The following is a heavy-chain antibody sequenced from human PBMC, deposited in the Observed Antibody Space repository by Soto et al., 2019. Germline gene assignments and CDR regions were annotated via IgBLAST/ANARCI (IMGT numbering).Heavy chain of an antibody. CDR2: IIPIFGTA. J-gene: IGHJ4*02. V-gene: IGHV1-69*13. CDR1: GGTFSSYA. Sequence: SVKVSCKASGGTFSSYAISWVRQAPGQGLEWMGGIIPIFGTANYAQKFQGRVTITADESTSTAYMELSSLRSEDTAVYYCAKDPNLSSSYNYWGQGTLVTVSS. CDR3: AKDPNLSSSYNY. D-gene: IGHD6-13*01.